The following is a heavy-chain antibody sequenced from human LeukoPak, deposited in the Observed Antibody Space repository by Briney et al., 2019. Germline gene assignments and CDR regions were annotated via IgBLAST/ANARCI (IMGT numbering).Heavy chain of an antibody. J-gene: IGHJ5*02. D-gene: IGHD1-26*01. CDR3: ARDLAGIVGVTAWFDP. CDR1: GYTFSNSA. CDR2: ISVYKGNT. Sequence: EASVKVSCKASGYTFSNSAISWMRQAPGQGLEWTGWISVYKGNTNYAQKHQGRVTMTADASTNTAYMELRSLRFDDTAVYYCARDLAGIVGVTAWFDPWGQGTLVTVSS. V-gene: IGHV1-18*01.